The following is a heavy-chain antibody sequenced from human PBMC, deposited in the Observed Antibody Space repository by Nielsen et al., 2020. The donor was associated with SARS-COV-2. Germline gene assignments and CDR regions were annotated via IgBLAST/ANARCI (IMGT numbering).Heavy chain of an antibody. V-gene: IGHV3-23*01. J-gene: IGHJ4*02. CDR3: AKDRSARWSYKDY. CDR2: ISGSGGST. D-gene: IGHD3-10*01. CDR1: GFTFSSYA. Sequence: GESLKISCAASGFTFSSYAMSWVRQAPGKGLEWVSAISGSGGSTYYADSVKGRFTISRDNSKNTLYLQMNSLRAEDTAVYYCAKDRSARWSYKDYWGQETLVIVSS.